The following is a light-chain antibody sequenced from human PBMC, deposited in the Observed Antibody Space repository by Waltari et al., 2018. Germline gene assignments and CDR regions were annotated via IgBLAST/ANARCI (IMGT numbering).Light chain of an antibody. Sequence: QPVLTQSPSVSASLGASVKVTCTLSRGHNSYAIAWYQQQPGEGPRFLMTLNSDGRQTKGDGVPDRFSGSSAGAERYLTISSLQSEDEGDYYCQTWDTYNVFGSGTRVTVL. CDR3: QTWDTYNV. CDR2: LNSDGRQ. CDR1: RGHNSYA. J-gene: IGLJ6*01. V-gene: IGLV4-69*01.